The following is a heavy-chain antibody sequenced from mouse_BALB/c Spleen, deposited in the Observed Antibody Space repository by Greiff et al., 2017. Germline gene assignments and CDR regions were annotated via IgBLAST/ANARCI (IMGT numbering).Heavy chain of an antibody. CDR3: ARGDGY. J-gene: IGHJ2*01. D-gene: IGHD3-3*01. CDR2: IDPANGNT. Sequence: VHVKQSGAELVKPGASVKLSCTASGFNIKDTYMHWVKQRPEQGLEWIGRIDPANGNTKYDPKFQGKATITADTSSNTAYLQLSSLTSEDTAVYYCARGDGYWGQGTTLTVSS. CDR1: GFNIKDTY. V-gene: IGHV14-3*02.